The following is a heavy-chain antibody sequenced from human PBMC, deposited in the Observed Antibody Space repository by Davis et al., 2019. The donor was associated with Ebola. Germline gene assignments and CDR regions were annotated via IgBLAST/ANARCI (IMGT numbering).Heavy chain of an antibody. Sequence: SETLSLTCAVYGGSFSGYYWSWIRQPPGKGLEWIGEINHSGSTNYNPSLKSRVTISVDTSKNQFSLKLSSVTAADTAVYYCARHPSVGYCSSTSCYHTTNWYFDLWGRGTLVTVSS. D-gene: IGHD2-2*01. CDR2: INHSGST. CDR1: GGSFSGYY. J-gene: IGHJ2*01. CDR3: ARHPSVGYCSSTSCYHTTNWYFDL. V-gene: IGHV4-34*01.